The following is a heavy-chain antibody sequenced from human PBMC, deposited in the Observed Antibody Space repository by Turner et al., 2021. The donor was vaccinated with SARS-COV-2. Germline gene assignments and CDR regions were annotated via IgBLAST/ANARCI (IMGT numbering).Heavy chain of an antibody. CDR2: ISSSSSYI. CDR3: ARDVREYYYDSSGFDY. Sequence: EVQLVESGGGLVKHGGYLRLSCAASGFTFSSYNMNWVRQAQGKGLEWVSSISSSSSYINYADSVKGRFTKSRDNAKNSLYLQMNSLRAEDTAVYYCARDVREYYYDSSGFDYWGQGTLVTVSS. V-gene: IGHV3-21*01. CDR1: GFTFSSYN. J-gene: IGHJ4*02. D-gene: IGHD3-22*01.